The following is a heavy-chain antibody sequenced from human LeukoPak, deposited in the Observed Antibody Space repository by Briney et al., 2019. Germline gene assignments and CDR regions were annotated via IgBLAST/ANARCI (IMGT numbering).Heavy chain of an antibody. CDR1: GFTFNTYS. Sequence: GGSLRLSCEAAGFTFNTYSMNWARQAPGKGLEWVSSIDSSGGYMFYADSVKGRFIISRDNAKDSLYLQMNSLRVEDTAVYYCLRGDRRDYWGQGTLVTVSS. CDR3: LRGDRRDY. V-gene: IGHV3-21*06. CDR2: IDSSGGYM. J-gene: IGHJ4*02.